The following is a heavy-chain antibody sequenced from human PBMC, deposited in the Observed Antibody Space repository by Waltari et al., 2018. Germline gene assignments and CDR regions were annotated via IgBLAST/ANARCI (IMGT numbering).Heavy chain of an antibody. Sequence: QVQLVQSGAEVKKPGASVKVSCKASGYTFTSYAMHWVRQAPGQRLEWMGWINAGNGNTKYSQKFQGRVTITRDTSASTAYMELSSLRSEDTAVYYCARESFWTYGSGSPLWSPERWFDPWGQGTLVTVSS. CDR3: ARESFWTYGSGSPLWSPERWFDP. CDR2: INAGNGNT. J-gene: IGHJ5*02. D-gene: IGHD3-10*01. V-gene: IGHV1-3*01. CDR1: GYTFTSYA.